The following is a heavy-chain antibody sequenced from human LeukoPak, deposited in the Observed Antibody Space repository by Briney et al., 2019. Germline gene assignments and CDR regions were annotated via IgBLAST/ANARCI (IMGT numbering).Heavy chain of an antibody. J-gene: IGHJ6*02. CDR1: GGSISSYY. CDR2: IYYGGST. D-gene: IGHD6-13*01. Sequence: PSETLSLTCTVSGGSISSYYWSWIRQPPGKGLEWIGYIYYGGSTNYNPSLKSRVTISVDTSKNQFSLKLSSVTAADTAVYYCARVSGHSSSWSPYYYYGMDVWGQGTTVTVSS. V-gene: IGHV4-59*12. CDR3: ARVSGHSSSWSPYYYYGMDV.